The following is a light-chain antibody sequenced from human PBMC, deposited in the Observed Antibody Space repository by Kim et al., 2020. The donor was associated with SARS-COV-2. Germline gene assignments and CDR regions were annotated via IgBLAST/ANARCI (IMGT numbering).Light chain of an antibody. CDR1: SGSIASNY. CDR3: QSYDSSNLNWV. V-gene: IGLV6-57*03. Sequence: VTISCTRSSGSIASNYVQWYQQRPGSAPTTVIYEDNQRPSGVPDRFSGSIDSSSNSASLTISGLKTEDEADYYCQSYDSSNLNWVFGGGTQLTVL. CDR2: EDN. J-gene: IGLJ3*02.